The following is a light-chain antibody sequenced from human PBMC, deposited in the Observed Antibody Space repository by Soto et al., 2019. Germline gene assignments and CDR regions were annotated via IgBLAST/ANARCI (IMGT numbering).Light chain of an antibody. CDR1: QSVNNNY. CDR3: QQYGSSQYT. Sequence: EIVLTQSPGTLSLSPGERATLSCRASQSVNNNYLAWYQQKHGQAPRLLIYGASSRATVIPDRFSGSGSGTDFTLTISRLEHEDFAVYYCQQYGSSQYTFGQGTKLEIK. V-gene: IGKV3-20*01. CDR2: GAS. J-gene: IGKJ2*01.